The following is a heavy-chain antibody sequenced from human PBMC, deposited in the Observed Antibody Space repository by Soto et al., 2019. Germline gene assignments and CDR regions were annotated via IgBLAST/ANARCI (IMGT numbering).Heavy chain of an antibody. V-gene: IGHV1-18*01. J-gene: IGHJ4*02. Sequence: ASVKVSCKASGYTFTSYGISWVRQAPGQGLEWMGWISAYNGNTNYAQKLQGRVTMTTDTSTSTAYMELRSLRSDDTAVYYCARVRVDTAMVGILYYFDYWGQGTLVTVSS. CDR2: ISAYNGNT. CDR1: GYTFTSYG. D-gene: IGHD5-18*01. CDR3: ARVRVDTAMVGILYYFDY.